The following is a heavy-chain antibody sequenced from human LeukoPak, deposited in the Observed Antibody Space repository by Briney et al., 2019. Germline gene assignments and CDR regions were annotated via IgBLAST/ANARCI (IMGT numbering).Heavy chain of an antibody. CDR3: ARAARGYSSYDY. CDR2: INPNSGGT. CDR1: GYTFTGYY. D-gene: IGHD5-18*01. J-gene: IGHJ4*02. V-gene: IGHV1-2*02. Sequence: ASVKVSCKASGYTFTGYYMHWVRQAPGQGLEWMGWINPNSGGTNYAQKFQGRVTMTRDTSISTAYMELSRLRSDDMAVYYCARAARGYSSYDYWGQGTLVTVSS.